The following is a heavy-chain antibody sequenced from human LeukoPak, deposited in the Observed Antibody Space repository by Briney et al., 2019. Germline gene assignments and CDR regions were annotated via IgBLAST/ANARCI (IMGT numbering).Heavy chain of an antibody. Sequence: PGGALRLSCAASGFTFTNYWMHWVRQAPGKGLVLVSRINSDESDTNYADSVKGRFTISRDNARNTVYLQMNSLRAEDTAVYYCARGWVPSDITLKWGQGTMVTVSS. CDR2: INSDESDT. J-gene: IGHJ3*01. D-gene: IGHD3-22*01. CDR1: GFTFTNYW. V-gene: IGHV3-74*01. CDR3: ARGWVPSDITLK.